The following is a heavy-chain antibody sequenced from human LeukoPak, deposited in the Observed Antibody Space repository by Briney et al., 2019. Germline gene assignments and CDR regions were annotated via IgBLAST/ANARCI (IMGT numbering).Heavy chain of an antibody. CDR3: ARLYRYYYGSGSPDNWFDP. V-gene: IGHV4-61*02. CDR1: GGSISSGSYY. CDR2: IYTSGST. D-gene: IGHD3-10*01. J-gene: IGHJ5*02. Sequence: SETLSLTCTVSGGSISSGSYYWSWIRQPAGKGLEWIGRIYTSGSTNYNPSLKSRVTISVDTSKNQFSPKLSSVTAADTAVYYCARLYRYYYGSGSPDNWFDPWGQGTLVTVSS.